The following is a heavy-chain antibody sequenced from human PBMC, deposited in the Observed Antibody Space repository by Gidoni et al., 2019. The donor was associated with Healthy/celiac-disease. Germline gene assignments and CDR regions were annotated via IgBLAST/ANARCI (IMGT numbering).Heavy chain of an antibody. D-gene: IGHD4-17*01. CDR3: ARDYGDYVVDY. CDR1: GYTFTSYY. V-gene: IGHV1-46*01. CDR2: INPSGGST. J-gene: IGHJ4*02. Sequence: QVQLVQSGAEVQKPGAAVKVSCKASGYTFTSYYLHWVRQAPGQGLEWMGIINPSGGSTSYAQKFQGRVTMTSDTSTITVYMELSSLRSEDTAVYYCARDYGDYVVDYWGQGTLVTVSS.